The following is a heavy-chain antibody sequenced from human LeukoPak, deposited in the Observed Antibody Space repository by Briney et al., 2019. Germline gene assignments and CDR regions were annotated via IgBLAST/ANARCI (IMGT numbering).Heavy chain of an antibody. J-gene: IGHJ2*01. CDR1: GFTFSSYS. V-gene: IGHV3-64*02. CDR3: AREGGGSGLWYYDL. CDR2: IGGGGVTT. D-gene: IGHD1-26*01. Sequence: PGGSLRLSCAASGFTFSSYSMHWVRQAPGKGPEFVSVIGGGGVTTFYADSVKDRFTISRDNSKNTPYLEMGSLRAEDMAVYYCAREGGGSGLWYYDLWGRGTLVTVSS.